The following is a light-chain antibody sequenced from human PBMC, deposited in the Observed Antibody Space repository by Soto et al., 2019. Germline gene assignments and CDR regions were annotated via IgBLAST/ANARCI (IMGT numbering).Light chain of an antibody. Sequence: QSALTQPPSASGSPGQSVTISCTGTSSDVGGYNYVSWYQQHPGTAPKFLIFEVSRRPSGVPDRLSGSKSGNTSSLTVSGLQVDDEADYYCSSYAGSNNPVIFGGGTKLTVL. CDR3: SSYAGSNNPVI. J-gene: IGLJ2*01. CDR2: EVS. CDR1: SSDVGGYNY. V-gene: IGLV2-8*01.